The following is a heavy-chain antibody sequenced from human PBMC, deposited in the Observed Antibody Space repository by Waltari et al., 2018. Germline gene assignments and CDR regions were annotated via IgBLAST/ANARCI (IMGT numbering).Heavy chain of an antibody. V-gene: IGHV3-53*01. Sequence: EVQLVESGGGLIQPGGSLRLSCAASGFTVSSNYLSWVRQAPGKGVDWGSVIYSGGSTYYAESVNGRFTISRDNSKNTLYLQMNSLRAEDTAVYYCARGSGYPRGENDYWGQGTLVTVSS. CDR2: IYSGGST. CDR3: ARGSGYPRGENDY. D-gene: IGHD3-22*01. CDR1: GFTVSSNY. J-gene: IGHJ4*02.